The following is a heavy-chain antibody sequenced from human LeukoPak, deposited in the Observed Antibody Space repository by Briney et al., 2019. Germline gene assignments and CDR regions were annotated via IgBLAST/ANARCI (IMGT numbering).Heavy chain of an antibody. CDR1: GGSISSGSYY. V-gene: IGHV4-61*02. CDR2: IYTTGST. Sequence: PSETLSLTCTVSGGSISSGSYYWSWIRQPAGKGLEFIGRIYTTGSTDYNPSLKSPVTISVDTSKNQFSLKLSSVTAADTAVYYCARSRKYESVSYPDGFDTWGQGTMVTVSS. CDR3: ARSRKYESVSYPDGFDT. J-gene: IGHJ3*02. D-gene: IGHD1-14*01.